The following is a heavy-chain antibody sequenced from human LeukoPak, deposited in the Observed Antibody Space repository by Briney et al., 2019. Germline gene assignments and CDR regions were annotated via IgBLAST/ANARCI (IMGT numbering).Heavy chain of an antibody. V-gene: IGHV4-34*01. D-gene: IGHD3-10*01. CDR3: AKHYMGSSYNHGLDC. CDR2: IHYSGTT. J-gene: IGHJ4*02. Sequence: SETLSLTCAVYGESFSGYYWSWIRQPPGKGLEWIGSIHYSGTTYYNPSLKSRVTISVDTSKNQFSLKLSSVTAADTALYYCAKHYMGSSYNHGLDCWGQGTLVTVSS. CDR1: GESFSGYY.